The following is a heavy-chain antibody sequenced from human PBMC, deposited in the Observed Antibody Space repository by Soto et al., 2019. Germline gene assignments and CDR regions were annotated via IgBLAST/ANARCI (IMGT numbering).Heavy chain of an antibody. D-gene: IGHD1-26*01. CDR1: GGTFNTCT. V-gene: IGHV1-69*13. J-gene: IGHJ1*01. CDR3: ARIPRYSFPTSDPLDN. CDR2: IIPIFGTT. Sequence: SVKVSCKASGGTFNTCTFSWVRQAPGQGLEWMGSIIPIFGTTHYAQSFQGRLSITADQSSTTTYMELRSLTSHDTALYYCARIPRYSFPTSDPLDNWGQGTLVTVSS.